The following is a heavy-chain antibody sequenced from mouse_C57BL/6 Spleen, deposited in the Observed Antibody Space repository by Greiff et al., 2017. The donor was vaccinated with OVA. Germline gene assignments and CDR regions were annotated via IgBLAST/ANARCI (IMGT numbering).Heavy chain of an antibody. J-gene: IGHJ2*01. CDR2: IWRGGST. V-gene: IGHV2-2*01. CDR3: ARNFDTTVVFDY. CDR1: GFSLTSYG. D-gene: IGHD1-1*01. Sequence: VHLVESGPGLVQLSQSLSITCTVSGFSLTSYGVHWVRQSPGKGLEWLGVIWRGGSTDYNAAFISRLSISKDNSKSHVFLTMNSLQADDTAIYYCARNFDTTVVFDYWGQGTTLTVSS.